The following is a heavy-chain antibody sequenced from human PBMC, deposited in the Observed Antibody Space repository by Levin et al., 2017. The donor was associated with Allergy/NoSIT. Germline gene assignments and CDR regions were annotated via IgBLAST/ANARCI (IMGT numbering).Heavy chain of an antibody. D-gene: IGHD5/OR15-5a*01. CDR1: FSSLLLSF. Sequence: SSETLSLPFPFSFSSLLLSFFLFLLPPPLKGLAWIGYISYSGNSKYNPSLRSRVTISVDTSKNQFSLKLRSVTAADTAIYYCARNRIIVSGGKDYYYGMDVWGQGTTVTVSS. V-gene: IGHV4-59*01. CDR3: ARNRIIVSGGKDYYYGMDV. CDR2: ISYSGNS. J-gene: IGHJ6*02.